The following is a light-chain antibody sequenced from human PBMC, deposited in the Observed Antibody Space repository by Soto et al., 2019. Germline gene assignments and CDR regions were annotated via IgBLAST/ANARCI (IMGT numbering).Light chain of an antibody. CDR3: MQGTHWPYT. Sequence: DVVMTQSPLSLPVTLGQSASISCRSTQSPLYIDGNTYLNWFQQRPGQSPRRLIYKVSNRDSGVPDRFSGSVSGTDFTLKISRVEAEDVGGYYCMQGTHWPYTFGQGTKLEIK. CDR1: QSPLYIDGNTY. CDR2: KVS. V-gene: IGKV2-30*01. J-gene: IGKJ2*01.